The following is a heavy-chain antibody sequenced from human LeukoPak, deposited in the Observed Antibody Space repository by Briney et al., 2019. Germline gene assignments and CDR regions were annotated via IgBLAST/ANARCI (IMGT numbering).Heavy chain of an antibody. Sequence: KASETLSLTCTVSGGSIRSSIYNWGWIRQPPGKGLEWIGSIHYTGTTFYNPSLKSRVTISLDTSKSQFSLRLSSVTAADTAVYYCARTGGSFYFYYYMDVWGKGTTVTVSS. V-gene: IGHV4-39*07. D-gene: IGHD1-26*01. CDR1: GGSIRSSIYN. CDR3: ARTGGSFYFYYYMDV. J-gene: IGHJ6*03. CDR2: IHYTGTT.